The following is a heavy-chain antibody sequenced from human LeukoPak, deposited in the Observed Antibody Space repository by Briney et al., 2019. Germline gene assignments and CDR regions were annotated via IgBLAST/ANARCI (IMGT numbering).Heavy chain of an antibody. CDR3: ARDRRTYYDFWSGYPIYYYGMDV. D-gene: IGHD3-3*01. CDR2: IKQDGSEE. V-gene: IGHV3-7*01. CDR1: GFTFSSYW. J-gene: IGHJ6*02. Sequence: GGSLRLSCAASGFTFSSYWMSWVRQAPGKGLEWVANIKQDGSEEYYVDSVKGRFTISRDNAKNSLYLQMNSLRAEDTAVYYCARDRRTYYDFWSGYPIYYYGMDVWGQGTTVTVSS.